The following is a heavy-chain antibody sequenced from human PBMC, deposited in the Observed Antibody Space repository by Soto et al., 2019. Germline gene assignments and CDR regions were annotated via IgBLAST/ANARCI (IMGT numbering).Heavy chain of an antibody. CDR1: GYSISSYCF. CDR3: TRAIWCFGEREVGWFDP. Sequence: ESLTITCAGSGYSISSYCFGGGLRLPPGNGLEWLGSIFRSGNACYSPSFKSRLTISADTSNNQFSLKLSTVNAADTAVSYCTRAIWCFGEREVGWFDPWGQGTLVTVS. J-gene: IGHJ5*02. D-gene: IGHD3-10*01. CDR2: IFRSGNA. V-gene: IGHV4-38-2*01.